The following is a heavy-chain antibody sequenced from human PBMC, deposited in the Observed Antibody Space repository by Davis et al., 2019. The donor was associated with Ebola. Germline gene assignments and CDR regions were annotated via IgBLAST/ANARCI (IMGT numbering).Heavy chain of an antibody. V-gene: IGHV4-34*01. CDR2: INHSGST. D-gene: IGHD6-6*01. J-gene: IGHJ6*02. Sequence: MPSETLSLTCAVYGGSFSGYYWSWIRQPPGKGLEWIGEINHSGSTNYNPSLKSRATISVDRSKNQFSLKLSSVTAADTAVYYCARGQVHWSIARYYYYYGMDVWGQGTTVTVSS. CDR1: GGSFSGYY. CDR3: ARGQVHWSIARYYYYYGMDV.